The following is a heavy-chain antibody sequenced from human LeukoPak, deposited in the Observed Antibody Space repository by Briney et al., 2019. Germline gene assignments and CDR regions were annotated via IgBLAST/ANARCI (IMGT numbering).Heavy chain of an antibody. Sequence: SVKVSCKASGGTFSFYAISWVRQAPGQGLEWMGGIIPIFDTANYAQKFQGRVTITADKSTSTAYMELSSLRSEDTAVYYCARAQSGSYLGNWFDPWGQGTLVTVSS. J-gene: IGHJ5*02. V-gene: IGHV1-69*06. CDR1: GGTFSFYA. CDR3: ARAQSGSYLGNWFDP. D-gene: IGHD1-26*01. CDR2: IIPIFDTA.